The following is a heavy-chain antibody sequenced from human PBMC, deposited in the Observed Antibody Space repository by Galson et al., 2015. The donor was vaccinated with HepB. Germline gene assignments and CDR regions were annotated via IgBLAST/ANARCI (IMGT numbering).Heavy chain of an antibody. J-gene: IGHJ5*02. CDR1: GFTFSSYT. CDR2: VSGGGTTT. V-gene: IGHV3-23*01. D-gene: IGHD3-16*01. Sequence: SLRLSCAASGFTFSSYTMSWVRQAPGKGLEWVSAVSGGGTTTYYADSVRGRFTISRDNSNDTLYLQMNSLRVEDTAVYYCAKDMYYAYVWGTSWGQETLVTVSS. CDR3: AKDMYYAYVWGTS.